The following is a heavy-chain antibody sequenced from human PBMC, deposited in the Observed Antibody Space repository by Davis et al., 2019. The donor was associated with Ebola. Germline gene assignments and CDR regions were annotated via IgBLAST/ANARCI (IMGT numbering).Heavy chain of an antibody. CDR3: ARDSEAYYDYVWGSYTLDP. CDR1: GYTFTSYA. V-gene: IGHV1-3*01. Sequence: ASVKVSCKASGYTFTSYAMHWVRQAPGQRLEWMGWINAGNGNTKYSQKFQGRVTITRDTSASTAYMELSSLRSEDTAVYYCARDSEAYYDYVWGSYTLDPWGQGTLVTVSS. CDR2: INAGNGNT. D-gene: IGHD3-16*01. J-gene: IGHJ5*02.